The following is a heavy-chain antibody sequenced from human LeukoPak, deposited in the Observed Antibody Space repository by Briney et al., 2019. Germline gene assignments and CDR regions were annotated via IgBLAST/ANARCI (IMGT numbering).Heavy chain of an antibody. Sequence: GGSLRLSCAASGFTFSSYWMSWVRQAPGKGLEWVANIKQDGSEKYYVDSVKGRFTISRDNAKNSLYLQMNSLRAEDTAVYYCARTLGQSPDAFDIWGQGTMVTVSS. CDR2: IKQDGSEK. J-gene: IGHJ3*02. CDR3: ARTLGQSPDAFDI. CDR1: GFTFSSYW. V-gene: IGHV3-7*01. D-gene: IGHD3-16*01.